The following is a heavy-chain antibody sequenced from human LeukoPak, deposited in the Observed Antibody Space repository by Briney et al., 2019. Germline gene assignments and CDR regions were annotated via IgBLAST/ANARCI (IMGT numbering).Heavy chain of an antibody. Sequence: GGSLRLSCEASGFTFSSYSVDWVRQAPGKGLERVSSITSSSSHIYYADSVKGRFTISRDNAKNSVYLQMNSLRAEDTAVYYCARVKMGATVTTFHYYCMDVWGVGTTVTVSS. CDR2: ITSSSSHI. V-gene: IGHV3-21*06. CDR1: GFTFSSYS. CDR3: ARVKMGATVTTFHYYCMDV. J-gene: IGHJ6*03. D-gene: IGHD4-11*01.